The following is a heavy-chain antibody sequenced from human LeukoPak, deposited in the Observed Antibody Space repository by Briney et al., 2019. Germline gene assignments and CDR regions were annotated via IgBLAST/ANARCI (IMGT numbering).Heavy chain of an antibody. CDR2: IRYDGSNK. CDR1: GFTFTTDG. V-gene: IGHV3-30*02. Sequence: PGGSLRLSCAASGFTFTTDGMHWVRQTPGKGREWVAFIRYDGSNKYYADSVNGRFTISRDNSKNTLSVQMNSLRPEDTAVYYCARALRPDAFDIWGQGTMVTVSS. CDR3: ARALRPDAFDI. J-gene: IGHJ3*02.